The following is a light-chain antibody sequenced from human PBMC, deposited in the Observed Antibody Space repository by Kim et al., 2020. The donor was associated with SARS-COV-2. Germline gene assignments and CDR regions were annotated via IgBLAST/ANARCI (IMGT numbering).Light chain of an antibody. J-gene: IGLJ2*01. CDR2: GKN. V-gene: IGLV3-19*01. CDR1: SLRNYY. CDR3: NSRDSSDNVV. Sequence: SSELTQDPAVSVALGQTVRITCQGDSLRNYYATWYQQKPGQAPILVIYGKNNRPSGIPDRFSGSTSGNTASLTITGTQAGDEADYYCNSRDSSDNVVFGGGTQLTVL.